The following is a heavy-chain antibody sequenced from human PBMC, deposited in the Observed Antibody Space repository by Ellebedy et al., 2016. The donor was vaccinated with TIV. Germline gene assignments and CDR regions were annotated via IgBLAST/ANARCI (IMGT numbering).Heavy chain of an antibody. J-gene: IGHJ4*02. CDR3: AKDRTSGDGYWVFDN. V-gene: IGHV3-23*01. D-gene: IGHD5-18*01. CDR1: GFTFSPYA. Sequence: PGGSLRLSCAASGFTFSPYAMAWVRQAPGKDLEWVSGIVGSGSQKYADSVKGRFTISRDNSKRTVDLQMNSLRAEDTAIYFCAKDRTSGDGYWVFDNWGQGTLVSVSS. CDR2: IVGSGS.